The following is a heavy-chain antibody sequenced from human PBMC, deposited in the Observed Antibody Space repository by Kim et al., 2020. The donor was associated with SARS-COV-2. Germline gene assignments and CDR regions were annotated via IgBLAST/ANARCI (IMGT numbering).Heavy chain of an antibody. Sequence: LSLTCAASGFTFSSYAMHWVRQAPGKGLEWVAVISYDGSNKYYADSVKGRFTISRDNSKNTLYLQMNSLRAEDTAVYYCARPSGQYYYYYGMDVWGQGTTVTVSS. D-gene: IGHD3-10*01. CDR2: ISYDGSNK. J-gene: IGHJ6*02. V-gene: IGHV3-30-3*01. CDR3: ARPSGQYYYYYGMDV. CDR1: GFTFSSYA.